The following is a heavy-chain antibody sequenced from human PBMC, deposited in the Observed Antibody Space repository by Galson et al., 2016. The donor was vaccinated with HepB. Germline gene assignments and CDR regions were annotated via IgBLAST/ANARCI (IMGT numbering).Heavy chain of an antibody. J-gene: IGHJ6*03. CDR2: VYGHGVSP. CDR3: AKMSGHPTESYYMDV. V-gene: IGHV3-23*01. CDR1: GFDFSSFA. D-gene: IGHD1-26*01. Sequence: SLRLSCAGSGFDFSSFAMSWVRRPPGKGLEWVSGVYGHGVSPFYADSVRGRFIISRDNSKNTLFLQTNSLRAEDTAEYYCAKMSGHPTESYYMDVWGKGTTVTVSS.